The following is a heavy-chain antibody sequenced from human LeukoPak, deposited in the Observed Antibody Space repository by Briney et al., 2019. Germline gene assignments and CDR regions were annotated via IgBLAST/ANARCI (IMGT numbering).Heavy chain of an antibody. Sequence: TGGSLRLSCAASGFTFSDSYMSWIRQAPGKGLEWVSYISSSSTYTEYAGSVKGRFTISRDNAKNSLYLQMNSLRDEDTAVYYCARAVMVSLGFDSSGYSQDWGQGSLVTVSS. CDR1: GFTFSDSY. J-gene: IGHJ4*02. CDR2: ISSSSTYT. D-gene: IGHD3-22*01. V-gene: IGHV3-11*06. CDR3: ARAVMVSLGFDSSGYSQD.